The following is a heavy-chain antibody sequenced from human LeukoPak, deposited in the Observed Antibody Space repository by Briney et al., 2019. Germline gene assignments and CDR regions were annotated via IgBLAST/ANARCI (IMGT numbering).Heavy chain of an antibody. D-gene: IGHD4-17*01. J-gene: IGHJ6*03. Sequence: GGSLRLSCVASGFTFSDAWMAWVRRAPGKGLEWVANIKEDGGVKNYVDSVRGRFTISRDNAKKSLFLQMNSLRAEDSAVYYCARMETMTTVTSEGDMDVWGKRTTVTVSS. CDR1: GFTFSDAW. V-gene: IGHV3-7*01. CDR2: IKEDGGVK. CDR3: ARMETMTTVTSEGDMDV.